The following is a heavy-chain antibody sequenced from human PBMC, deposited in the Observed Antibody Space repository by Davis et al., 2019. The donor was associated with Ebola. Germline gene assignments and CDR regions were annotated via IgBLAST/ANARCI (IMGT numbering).Heavy chain of an antibody. D-gene: IGHD1-26*01. J-gene: IGHJ4*02. CDR2: IKQDGSEK. CDR3: ARGGASRFDY. CDR1: GFTFSTYA. Sequence: PGGSLRLSCAGSGFTFSTYAMTWVRQAPGKGLEWVANIKQDGSEKYYVDSMKGRFTISRDNAKNSLYLQMNSLRAEDTAVYYCARGGASRFDYWGQGTLVTVSS. V-gene: IGHV3-7*01.